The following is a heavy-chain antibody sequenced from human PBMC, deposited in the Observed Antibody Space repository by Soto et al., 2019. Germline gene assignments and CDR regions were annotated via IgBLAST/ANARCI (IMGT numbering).Heavy chain of an antibody. V-gene: IGHV4-59*01. CDR1: GGSISSYY. CDR3: ARTPLADYGGNSWFDP. J-gene: IGHJ5*02. CDR2: IYYSGST. D-gene: IGHD4-17*01. Sequence: SETLSLTCTVSGGSISSYYWSWIRQPPGKGLEWIGYIYYSGSTNYNPSLKSRVTISVDTSKNQFSLKLSSVTAADTAVYYCARTPLADYGGNSWFDPWGQGTLVTVSS.